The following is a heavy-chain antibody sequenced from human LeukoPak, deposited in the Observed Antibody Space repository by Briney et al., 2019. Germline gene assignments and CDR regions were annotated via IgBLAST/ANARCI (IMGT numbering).Heavy chain of an antibody. CDR2: IYRSGST. V-gene: IGHV4-38-2*02. J-gene: IGHJ4*02. Sequence: SETLSLTCTVSGYSISSGYYWGWIRQPPGKGLEWIGSIYRSGSTYYNPSLKSRVTISVNTSKNQFSLKLSSVTAADTAVYYCARNPLGYSSGWHLGYFDYWGQGTLVTVSS. CDR1: GYSISSGYY. D-gene: IGHD6-19*01. CDR3: ARNPLGYSSGWHLGYFDY.